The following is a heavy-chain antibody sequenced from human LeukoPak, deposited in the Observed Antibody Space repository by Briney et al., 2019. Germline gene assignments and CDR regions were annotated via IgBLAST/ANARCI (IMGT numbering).Heavy chain of an antibody. V-gene: IGHV1-18*01. J-gene: IGHJ5*02. CDR3: ARDVPGSIGTTARFDP. CDR1: GYTSSSYG. Sequence: WASVTVSCKSSGYTSSSYGISWMRQAPGQGLEWMGWISTYNGNTNYAQKFQGRVTVTTDTSTSTAYMELRTLTSDDTAVYYCARDVPGSIGTTARFDPWGQGTLVTVSS. D-gene: IGHD1-1*01. CDR2: ISTYNGNT.